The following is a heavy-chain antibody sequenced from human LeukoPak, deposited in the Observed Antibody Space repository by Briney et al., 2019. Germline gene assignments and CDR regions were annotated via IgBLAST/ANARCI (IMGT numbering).Heavy chain of an antibody. CDR2: IYYSGST. CDR3: ARRAAAGTFSPLGDY. J-gene: IGHJ4*02. D-gene: IGHD6-13*01. CDR1: GGSISSSSYY. Sequence: PSETLSLTCTVSGGSISSSSYYWGWIRQPPGKGLEWIGSIYYSGSTYYNPSLKSRVTISVDTSKNQFSLKLSSVTAADTAVYYCARRAAAGTFSPLGDYWGQGTLVTVSS. V-gene: IGHV4-39*01.